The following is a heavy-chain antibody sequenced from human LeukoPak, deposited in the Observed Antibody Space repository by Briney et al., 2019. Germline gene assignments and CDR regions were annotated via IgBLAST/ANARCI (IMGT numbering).Heavy chain of an antibody. Sequence: PGGSLRLSCVASGFSFSTYAMTWVRQAPGKGLEWVSFINSDGDSAYYADFAKGRFTISRDNSKNTVYLQMNSLRAEDTALYYCARRGNAFDIWGQGTMVTVSS. V-gene: IGHV3-23*01. D-gene: IGHD3-16*01. J-gene: IGHJ3*02. CDR1: GFSFSTYA. CDR2: INSDGDSA. CDR3: ARRGNAFDI.